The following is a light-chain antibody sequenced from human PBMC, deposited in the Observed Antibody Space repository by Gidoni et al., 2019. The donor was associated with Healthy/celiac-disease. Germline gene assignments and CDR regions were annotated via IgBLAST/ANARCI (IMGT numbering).Light chain of an antibody. V-gene: IGLV1-44*01. CDR2: SNN. CDR3: AAWDDSLNGV. Sequence: QSVLTQPPSASGTPGQRVTISCSGSSSNIGSNTVNWYQQLPGTAPNLLIYSNNQRPSRVPDRFSGSKSGTSASLAISGLQSEDEADYYCAAWDDSLNGVFGGGTKLTVL. CDR1: SSNIGSNT. J-gene: IGLJ3*02.